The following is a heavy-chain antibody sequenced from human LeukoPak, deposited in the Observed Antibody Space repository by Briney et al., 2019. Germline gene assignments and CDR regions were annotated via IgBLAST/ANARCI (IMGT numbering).Heavy chain of an antibody. Sequence: PGGSLRLSCAASGFTFSDYYVSWIRQAPGKGLDWVSYISSSGSTIYYADSVKGRFTISRDNAKNSLYLQMNSLRAEDTAVYYCARMLVFGVVIRFDPWGQGTLVTVSS. CDR3: ARMLVFGVVIRFDP. CDR2: ISSSGSTI. CDR1: GFTFSDYY. J-gene: IGHJ5*02. V-gene: IGHV3-11*01. D-gene: IGHD3-3*01.